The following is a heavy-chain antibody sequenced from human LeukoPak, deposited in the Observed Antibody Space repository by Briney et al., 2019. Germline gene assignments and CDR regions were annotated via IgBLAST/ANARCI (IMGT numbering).Heavy chain of an antibody. CDR3: ARVSYSSGYDAFDI. CDR1: GFTFDDYA. CDR2: ISSSGSTI. Sequence: PGGSLRLSCAASGFTFDDYAMHWVRQAPGKGLEWVSYISSSGSTIYYADSVKGRFTISRDNAKNSLYLQMNSLRAEDTAVYYCARVSYSSGYDAFDIWGQGTMVTVSS. J-gene: IGHJ3*02. V-gene: IGHV3-48*03. D-gene: IGHD6-19*01.